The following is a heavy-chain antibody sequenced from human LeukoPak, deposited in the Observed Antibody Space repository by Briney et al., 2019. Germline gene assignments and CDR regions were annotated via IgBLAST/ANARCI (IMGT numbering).Heavy chain of an antibody. CDR1: GFTFTNYW. CDR3: ARDKLTSHFDY. J-gene: IGHJ4*02. CDR2: IKQDGSQK. V-gene: IGHV3-7*01. Sequence: GGSLRLSCVASGFTFTNYWMNWVRQAPGKGLEWVASIKQDGSQKSYVDSVKGRFTISRDNAKNSLSLQMNSLRAEDTAVYYCARDKLTSHFDYWGQGTLVTVSS. D-gene: IGHD2-2*01.